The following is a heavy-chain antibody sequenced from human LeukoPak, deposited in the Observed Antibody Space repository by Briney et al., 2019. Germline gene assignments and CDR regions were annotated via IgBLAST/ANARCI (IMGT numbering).Heavy chain of an antibody. D-gene: IGHD1-26*01. CDR1: GFTFSTYA. CDR3: ARVRMVGSTYDAFDI. Sequence: GASLRLSCAASGFTFSTYAMHWVRQAPGKGLEWVAVISYDGTTKYHADSVKGRFTISRDKSKNTLYLQMNTLRAEDTAVYYCARVRMVGSTYDAFDIWGQGTMVTVSS. J-gene: IGHJ3*02. V-gene: IGHV3-30-3*01. CDR2: ISYDGTTK.